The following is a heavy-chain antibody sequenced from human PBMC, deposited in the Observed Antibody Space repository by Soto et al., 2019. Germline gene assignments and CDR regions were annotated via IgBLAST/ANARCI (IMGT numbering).Heavy chain of an antibody. Sequence: SETLSLTCTVSGGSISSYYWSWIRQPPGKGLEWIGYIYYSGSTNYNPSLKSRVTISVDTSKNQFSLKLSSVTAADTAVYYCARGYDFWGYYYYYGMDVWGQGTKVTVSS. CDR3: ARGYDFWGYYYYYGMDV. J-gene: IGHJ6*02. V-gene: IGHV4-59*01. CDR2: IYYSGST. CDR1: GGSISSYY. D-gene: IGHD3-3*01.